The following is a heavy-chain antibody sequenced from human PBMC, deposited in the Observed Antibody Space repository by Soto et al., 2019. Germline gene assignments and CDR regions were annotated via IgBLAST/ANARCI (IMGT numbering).Heavy chain of an antibody. V-gene: IGHV4-34*01. CDR3: ARGPLGGYSYGYGYYYYGMDV. J-gene: IGHJ6*02. D-gene: IGHD5-18*01. CDR1: GGSFSGYY. Sequence: PSETLSLTCAVYGGSFSGYYWSWIRQPPGKGLEWIGEINHSGSTNYNPSLKSRVTISVDTSKNQFSLKLSSVTAADTAVYYCARGPLGGYSYGYGYYYYGMDVWGQGTTVTVSS. CDR2: INHSGST.